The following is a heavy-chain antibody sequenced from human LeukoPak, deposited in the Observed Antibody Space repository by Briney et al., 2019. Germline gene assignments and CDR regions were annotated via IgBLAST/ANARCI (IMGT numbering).Heavy chain of an antibody. J-gene: IGHJ4*02. V-gene: IGHV1-46*01. CDR1: GYTFTNYF. D-gene: IGHD4-11*01. Sequence: ASVKVSCKASGYTFTNYFIHWVRQAPGQGLEWMGIINPSGGSTSYAQKFQGTVTMTRDTSTNTVYMELSSLRSEDKAVYYCARGYSNARAFDYWGQGTLVTVSS. CDR2: INPSGGST. CDR3: ARGYSNARAFDY.